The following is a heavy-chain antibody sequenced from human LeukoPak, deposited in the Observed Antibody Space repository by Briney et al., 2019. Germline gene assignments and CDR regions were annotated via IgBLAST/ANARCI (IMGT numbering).Heavy chain of an antibody. D-gene: IGHD2-2*01. Sequence: GGSLRLSCAASGFTFSSYAMSWVRQAPGKGLEWVSAISGSGGSTYYADSVKGRFTISRDNSKNTLYLQMNSLRAEGTAVYYCAKSTSRYYYYYGMDVWGKGTTVTVSS. J-gene: IGHJ6*04. CDR1: GFTFSSYA. CDR3: AKSTSRYYYYYGMDV. CDR2: ISGSGGST. V-gene: IGHV3-23*01.